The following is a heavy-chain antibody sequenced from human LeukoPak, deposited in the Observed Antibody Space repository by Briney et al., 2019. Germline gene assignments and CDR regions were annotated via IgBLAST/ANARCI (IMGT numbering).Heavy chain of an antibody. Sequence: SGPTLVKPTQTLTLTCTFSGFSLSTSGVGVGWIRQPPGKALEWLALIYWDDDERYSPSLKSRLTITKDTSKNQVVLTMTNMDPVDTATYYCAHTGLGGAAPGTNWFDPWGQGTLVTVSS. CDR2: IYWDDDE. D-gene: IGHD6-13*01. J-gene: IGHJ5*02. CDR3: AHTGLGGAAPGTNWFDP. V-gene: IGHV2-5*02. CDR1: GFSLSTSGVG.